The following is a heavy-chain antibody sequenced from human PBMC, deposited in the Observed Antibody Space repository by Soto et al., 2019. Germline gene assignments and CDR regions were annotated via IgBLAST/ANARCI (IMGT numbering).Heavy chain of an antibody. J-gene: IGHJ4*02. V-gene: IGHV3-48*02. Sequence: GGSLRLSGTGSGFSFSDYAINWVRQAPWMGPEWVSNIRDSGIVTYYSDSVKGRFTISRDNARNSLYLQMNSLRDEDTAVYYCARHHDCAFDYWGQGVPVTVYS. CDR2: IRDSGIVT. D-gene: IGHD2-21*02. CDR1: GFSFSDYA. CDR3: ARHHDCAFDY.